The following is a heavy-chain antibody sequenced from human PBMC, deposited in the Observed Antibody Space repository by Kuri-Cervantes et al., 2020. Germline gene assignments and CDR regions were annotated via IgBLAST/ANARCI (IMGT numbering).Heavy chain of an antibody. CDR3: ARRMDGYNFP. CDR2: ISSSSSYI. V-gene: IGHV3-21*01. CDR1: GFTSSSYS. J-gene: IGHJ5*02. D-gene: IGHD1-20*01. Sequence: GESLKISCAASGFTSSSYSMNWVRQAPGKGLEWASSISSSSSYIYYADSVKGRFTISRDNAKNSLYLQMNSLRAEDTAVYYCARRMDGYNFPWGQGTLVTVSS.